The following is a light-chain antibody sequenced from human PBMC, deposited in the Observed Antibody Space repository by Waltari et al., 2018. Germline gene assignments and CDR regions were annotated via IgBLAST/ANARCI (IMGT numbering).Light chain of an antibody. J-gene: IGLJ3*02. Sequence: QSALTQPASVSGSPGQSITISCTGTRSDVGSHNYVSWYQQHPGNAPKLLISDVDKRPAGVSFRFSGSKSGNTASLTISGLQPEDEADYYCSSYANSDTWVFGGGTKLTVL. CDR2: DVD. V-gene: IGLV2-14*03. CDR1: RSDVGSHNY. CDR3: SSYANSDTWV.